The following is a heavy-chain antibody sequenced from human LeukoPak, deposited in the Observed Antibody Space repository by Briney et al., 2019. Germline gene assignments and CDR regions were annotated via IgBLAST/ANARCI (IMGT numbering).Heavy chain of an antibody. V-gene: IGHV3-66*01. CDR1: GFTVSSNY. Sequence: PGGGLRLSCAASGFTVSSNYMSWVRQAPGKGLEWVSVIYSGGSAYYADSVKGRFTISRDNSKNTLYLQMNSLRAEDTAVYYCARDLGGGRFDPWGQGTLVTVFS. CDR3: ARDLGGGRFDP. CDR2: IYSGGSA. J-gene: IGHJ5*02. D-gene: IGHD3-3*01.